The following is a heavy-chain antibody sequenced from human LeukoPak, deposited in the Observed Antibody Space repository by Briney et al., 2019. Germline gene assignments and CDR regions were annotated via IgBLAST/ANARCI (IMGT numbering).Heavy chain of an antibody. CDR1: GFTFSSYS. CDR3: ARSDILTPGDV. CDR2: ISSSSSYI. D-gene: IGHD3-9*01. Sequence: GGSLRLSCAASGFTFSSYSMNWVRQAPGKGLEWVSSISSSSSYIYYADSVKGRFTISRDNAKNSLYLQMNSLRAGDTAVYYCARSDILTPGDVWGKGTTVTVSS. V-gene: IGHV3-21*01. J-gene: IGHJ6*04.